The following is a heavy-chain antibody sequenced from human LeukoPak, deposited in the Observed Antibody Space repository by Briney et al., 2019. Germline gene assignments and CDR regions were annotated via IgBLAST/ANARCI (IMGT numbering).Heavy chain of an antibody. Sequence: GGSLRLSGAASGFTGSSNYMSWVRQAPGKGLEWVSVIYIGVSTYYADSVKGRFTISRDNSNNTLYLQMNSLRAEDTAVYYCARGHYYDSSGYYYVDAFDIWGQGTMVTVSS. CDR3: ARGHYYDSSGYYYVDAFDI. J-gene: IGHJ3*02. CDR1: GFTGSSNY. CDR2: IYIGVST. V-gene: IGHV3-53*01. D-gene: IGHD3-22*01.